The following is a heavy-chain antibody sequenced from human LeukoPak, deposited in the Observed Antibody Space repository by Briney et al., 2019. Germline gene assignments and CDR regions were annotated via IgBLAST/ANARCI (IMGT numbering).Heavy chain of an antibody. J-gene: IGHJ4*02. CDR2: FDPEDGET. Sequence: ASVKVSCKVSGYTLTELSMHWVRQAPGRGLEWMGGFDPEDGETIYAQKFQGRVTMTEDTSTDTAYMELSSLRSEDTAVYYCATDLLGCNGGSCYSGLWGQGTLVTVSS. D-gene: IGHD2-15*01. CDR3: ATDLLGCNGGSCYSGL. V-gene: IGHV1-24*01. CDR1: GYTLTELS.